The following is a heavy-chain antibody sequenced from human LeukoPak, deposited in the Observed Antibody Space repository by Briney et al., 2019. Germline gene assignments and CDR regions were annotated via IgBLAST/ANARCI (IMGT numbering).Heavy chain of an antibody. D-gene: IGHD6-13*01. CDR2: IKQDGSEK. CDR3: ARGPIKTYSSSWYLEYYFDY. V-gene: IGHV3-7*01. J-gene: IGHJ4*02. CDR1: GFTFSSYW. Sequence: GGSLILSCAASGFTFSSYWMSWVRQAPGKGGEWVANIKQDGSEKYYVDSVKGGFTISRDDAKNSLYLQMNSLRAEDTAVYYCARGPIKTYSSSWYLEYYFDYWGQGTLVTVSS.